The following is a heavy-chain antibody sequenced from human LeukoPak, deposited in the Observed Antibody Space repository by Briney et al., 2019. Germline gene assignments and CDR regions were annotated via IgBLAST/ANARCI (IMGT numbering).Heavy chain of an antibody. Sequence: GGSLRLSCAASGLTFSSYAMSWVRQAPGKGLEWVSAISGSGRSAYYADSVKGRFTISRDNSKNTLYLQMNSLRAEDTAVYYCAKDRSPDIVATYAYDYWGQGTLVTVSS. D-gene: IGHD5-12*01. CDR1: GLTFSSYA. CDR3: AKDRSPDIVATYAYDY. V-gene: IGHV3-23*01. J-gene: IGHJ4*02. CDR2: ISGSGRSA.